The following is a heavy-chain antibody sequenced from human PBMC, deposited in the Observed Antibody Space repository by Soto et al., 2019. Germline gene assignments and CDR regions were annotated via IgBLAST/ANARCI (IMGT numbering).Heavy chain of an antibody. V-gene: IGHV1-69*02. CDR2: INPILSMS. Sequence: QVQLVQSGADVQRPGSSVRVSCKASGDTFNFYSINWVRQAPGLGLQWIGRINPILSMSNYAPRFQGRVTRTADKSTSTAYMELSSLGSEDTAMYYCATSYGSGYRAFDSWGQGALVTVSS. D-gene: IGHD3-10*01. CDR1: GDTFNFYS. CDR3: ATSYGSGYRAFDS. J-gene: IGHJ4*02.